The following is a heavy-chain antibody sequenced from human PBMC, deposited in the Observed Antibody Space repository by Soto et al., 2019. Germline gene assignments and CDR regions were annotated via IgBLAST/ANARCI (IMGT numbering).Heavy chain of an antibody. CDR2: MNPSTGTT. V-gene: IGHV1-46*01. CDR1: GYNFSIYY. J-gene: IGHJ4*02. Sequence: GASVKVSCKASGYNFSIYYIHWLRQAPGQGPEWVGVMNPSTGTTTLAQKFQGRETITRDTSTSTVYMELSSLRSEDTAVYYCASDVSGAYSGYVYPFRGQG. CDR3: ASDVSGAYSGYVYPF. D-gene: IGHD6-25*01.